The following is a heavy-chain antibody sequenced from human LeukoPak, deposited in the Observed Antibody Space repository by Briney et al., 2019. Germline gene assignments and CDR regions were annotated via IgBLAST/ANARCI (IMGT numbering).Heavy chain of an antibody. CDR3: ARGISLWYFDY. D-gene: IGHD3-16*01. J-gene: IGHJ4*02. Sequence: PGGSLRLSCAASGFTFSNYNMNWVRQAPGKGLEWVSSISSSSSYINYADSLKGRFTISRDNAKNSLYLQMNSLRAEDTAVYYCARGISLWYFDYWGQGTLVTVSS. CDR1: GFTFSNYN. V-gene: IGHV3-21*01. CDR2: ISSSSSYI.